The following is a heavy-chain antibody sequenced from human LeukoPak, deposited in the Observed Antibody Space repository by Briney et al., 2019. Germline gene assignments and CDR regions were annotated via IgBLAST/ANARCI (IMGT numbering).Heavy chain of an antibody. CDR1: GFTFSSYW. CDR2: INSDGSST. V-gene: IGHV3-74*01. Sequence: PGGSLRLSCAASGFTFSSYWMHWVRQAPGKGLVWVSRINSDGSSTNYADSVKGRFTISRDNAKNTLYLQMNSLRPEDTAVYYCAKEGDYYGSGSYRDGFDIWGQGTRATVSS. J-gene: IGHJ3*02. D-gene: IGHD3-10*01. CDR3: AKEGDYYGSGSYRDGFDI.